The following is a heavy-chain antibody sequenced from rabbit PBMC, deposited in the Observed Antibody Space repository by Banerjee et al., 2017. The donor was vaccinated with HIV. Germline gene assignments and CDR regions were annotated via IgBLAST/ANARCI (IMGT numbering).Heavy chain of an antibody. CDR2: IYTGSSGST. V-gene: IGHV1S45*01. CDR1: GFSFSNSYY. Sequence: QEQLKESGGDLVKPEGSLTLTCTASGFSFSNSYYMHWVRQAPGKGLEWIAWIYTGSSGSTYYATWAKGRFTISKTSSTTVTLQMTSLTAADTATYFCAREGADSSGYNLWGQGTLVTVS. CDR3: AREGADSSGYNL. J-gene: IGHJ4*01. D-gene: IGHD1-1*01.